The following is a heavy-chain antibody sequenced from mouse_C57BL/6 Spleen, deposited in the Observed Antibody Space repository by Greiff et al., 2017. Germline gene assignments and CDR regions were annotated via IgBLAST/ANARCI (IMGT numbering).Heavy chain of an antibody. CDR1: GYTFTSYW. CDR3: APLITTVAYDGYYFDY. J-gene: IGHJ2*01. V-gene: IGHV1-53*01. CDR2: INPSNGGT. D-gene: IGHD1-1*01. Sequence: QVQLQQPGTELVKPGASVKLSCKASGYTFTSYWMHWVKQRPGQGLEWIGNINPSNGGTNYNEKFKSKATLTVDKSSSTAYMQLSSLTSEDSAVYYCAPLITTVAYDGYYFDYWGQGTTLTVSS.